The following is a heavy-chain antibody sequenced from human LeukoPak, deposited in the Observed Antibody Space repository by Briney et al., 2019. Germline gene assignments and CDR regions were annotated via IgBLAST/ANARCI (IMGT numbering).Heavy chain of an antibody. Sequence: SVKVSCKASGYTFTSYGISWVRQAPGQGLEWMGGIIPIFGTATYAQKFQGRVTITADESTSTAYMELSSLRSEDTAVYYCAREDCSGGSCYWDFDYWGQGTLVTVSS. D-gene: IGHD2-15*01. CDR3: AREDCSGGSCYWDFDY. CDR1: GYTFTSYG. CDR2: IIPIFGTA. J-gene: IGHJ4*02. V-gene: IGHV1-69*13.